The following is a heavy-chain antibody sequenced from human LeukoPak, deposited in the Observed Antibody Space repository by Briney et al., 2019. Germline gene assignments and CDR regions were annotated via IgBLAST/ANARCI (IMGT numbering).Heavy chain of an antibody. CDR3: ARDGSMGV. J-gene: IGHJ6*02. CDR2: INPNSGDT. Sequence: GASVKVSCKASGYTFSDYFIHWLRQAPGQGLEWMGWINPNSGDTTYAQKFQDSVTMTRDTSISTAYMDLSRLKSDDTAVYYCARDGSMGVWGQGTTVTVSS. V-gene: IGHV1-2*02. CDR1: GYTFSDYF.